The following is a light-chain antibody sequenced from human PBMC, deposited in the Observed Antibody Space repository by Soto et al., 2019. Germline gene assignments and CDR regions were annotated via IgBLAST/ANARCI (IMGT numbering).Light chain of an antibody. V-gene: IGLV2-14*01. CDR2: EVS. CDR1: SSDVGSHNH. J-gene: IGLJ1*01. CDR3: NSLSAAGTSYV. Sequence: QSALTQPASVSGSPGQSIAISCTGTSSDVGSHNHVSWYQQYPGKAPKLMIYEVSNRPSGVSTRFSGSKSGSTASLTISGLQAEDEAEYYCNSLSAAGTSYVFGTGTKVTVL.